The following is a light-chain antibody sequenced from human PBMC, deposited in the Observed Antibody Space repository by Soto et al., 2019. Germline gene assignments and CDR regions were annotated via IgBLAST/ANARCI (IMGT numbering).Light chain of an antibody. V-gene: IGKV1-39*01. CDR2: AGS. CDR1: QSISIY. Sequence: DIPMTQSPSSLSASVGDRVTITCRASQSISIYLNWYQQKPGKAPILLVYAGSSLQGGVPSRFGGSGSGTDFTLTITSLQPEDFATYYCQQSYSTPTFGGGTKVEIK. J-gene: IGKJ4*01. CDR3: QQSYSTPT.